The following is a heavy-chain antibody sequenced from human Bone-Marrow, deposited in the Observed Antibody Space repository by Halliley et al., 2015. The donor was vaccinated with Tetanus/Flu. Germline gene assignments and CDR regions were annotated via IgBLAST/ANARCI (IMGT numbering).Heavy chain of an antibody. CDR2: LKYDGRGI. Sequence: GRDWLANLKYDGRGINYVDSVRGRFTISRDNPQNLLYLEMNSRRGEDTARYYCAREGAGLDYWGPGALVTVSS. J-gene: IGHJ4*02. CDR3: AREGAGLDY. V-gene: IGHV3-7*04.